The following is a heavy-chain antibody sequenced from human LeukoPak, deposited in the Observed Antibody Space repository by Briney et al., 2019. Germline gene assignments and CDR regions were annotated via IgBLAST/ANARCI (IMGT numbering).Heavy chain of an antibody. CDR2: IKSDGTYT. J-gene: IGHJ4*02. Sequence: GGSLRLSCAASGFTFSNYWVHWVRQAPGKGLVWVSRIKSDGTYTSYADSVKGRFTISRDNAKSTLYLQMNSLRVEDTAVYFCARDSARGGNSDYWGQGTLVTVSS. CDR1: GFTFSNYW. D-gene: IGHD4-23*01. CDR3: ARDSARGGNSDY. V-gene: IGHV3-74*01.